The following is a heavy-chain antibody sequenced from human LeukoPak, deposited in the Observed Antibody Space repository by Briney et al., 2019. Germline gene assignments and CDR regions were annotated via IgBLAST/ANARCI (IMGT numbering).Heavy chain of an antibody. CDR1: GYTFSDSY. V-gene: IGHV1-46*01. CDR3: AREDYFASGGTSY. Sequence: VASVKVSCKASGYTFSDSYLHWVRQAPGQGLEWTGIINPSGGSATYAQKFQGRVTMTRDTSTSTVYMELSGLRSEDTAVYYCAREDYFASGGTSYWGQGSLVTVSS. J-gene: IGHJ4*02. CDR2: INPSGGSA. D-gene: IGHD3-10*01.